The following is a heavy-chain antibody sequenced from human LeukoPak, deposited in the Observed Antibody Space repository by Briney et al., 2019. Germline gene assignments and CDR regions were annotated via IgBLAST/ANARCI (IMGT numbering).Heavy chain of an antibody. Sequence: SQTLSLTCTVSGGSINSGGCYWGWIRQHPGRGLEWIGHIYYSGSTYYNPSLKSRVTISVDTSKNQFSLKLSSVTAADTAVYYCARSRSGYYGDVDYWGQGTLVTVSS. CDR1: GGSINSGGCY. J-gene: IGHJ4*02. CDR2: IYYSGST. D-gene: IGHD3-3*01. CDR3: ARSRSGYYGDVDY. V-gene: IGHV4-31*03.